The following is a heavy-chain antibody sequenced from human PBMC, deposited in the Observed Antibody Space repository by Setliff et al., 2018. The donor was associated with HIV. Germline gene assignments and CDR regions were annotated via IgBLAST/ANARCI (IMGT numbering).Heavy chain of an antibody. J-gene: IGHJ4*02. CDR2: IYGSGIT. V-gene: IGHV4-4*09. CDR1: GGSISAHY. D-gene: IGHD3-10*01. Sequence: SETLSLTCSVSGGSISAHYWSWIRQSPGKGLEWIGYIYGSGITNYNPPLRGRVTISIDTSKNQFSLRLNSVTAADTAVYYCATRPADTKWYGVFDYWGQGRLVTVSS. CDR3: ATRPADTKWYGVFDY.